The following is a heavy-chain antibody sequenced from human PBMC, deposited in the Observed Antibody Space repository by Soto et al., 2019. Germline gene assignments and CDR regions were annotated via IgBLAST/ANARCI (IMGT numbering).Heavy chain of an antibody. V-gene: IGHV4-39*01. CDR2: IYYSGST. CDR1: GGSISSSSYY. D-gene: IGHD3-9*01. Sequence: QLQLQESGPGLVKPSETLSLTCTVSGGSISSSSYYWGWVRQPPGKGLEWIGSIYYSGSTYYNPSLKSRVTISVDTSKNQFSLQLSSVTAADTAMYYCARTYYDILTGYYLSEYFQHWGQGTLVTVSS. J-gene: IGHJ1*01. CDR3: ARTYYDILTGYYLSEYFQH.